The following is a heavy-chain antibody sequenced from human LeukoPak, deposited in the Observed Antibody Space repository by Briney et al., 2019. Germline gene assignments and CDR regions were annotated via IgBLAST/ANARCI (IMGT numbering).Heavy chain of an antibody. D-gene: IGHD1-26*01. V-gene: IGHV1-18*01. CDR2: ISAYNGNT. CDR1: GYTFTSYG. CDR3: ARDYGLLGELLPGSVLDY. J-gene: IGHJ4*02. Sequence: ASVKVSCKASGYTFTSYGISWVRQAPGQGLEWMGWISAYNGNTNYAQKLQGRVIMTTDTSTSTAYMELRSLRSDDTAVYYRARDYGLLGELLPGSVLDYWGQGTLVTVSS.